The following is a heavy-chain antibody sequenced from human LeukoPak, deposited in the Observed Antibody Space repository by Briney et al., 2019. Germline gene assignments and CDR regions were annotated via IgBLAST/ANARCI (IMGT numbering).Heavy chain of an antibody. V-gene: IGHV4-59*01. CDR1: GGSISSYY. CDR3: ARDAVEMATNDAFDI. CDR2: IYYSGST. J-gene: IGHJ3*02. D-gene: IGHD5-24*01. Sequence: SETLSLTCTVSGGSISSYYWSWIRQPPGKGLEWIGYIYYSGSTNYNPSLKSRVTISVDTSKNQFSLKLSSVTAADTAVYYCARDAVEMATNDAFDIWGQGTMVTVSS.